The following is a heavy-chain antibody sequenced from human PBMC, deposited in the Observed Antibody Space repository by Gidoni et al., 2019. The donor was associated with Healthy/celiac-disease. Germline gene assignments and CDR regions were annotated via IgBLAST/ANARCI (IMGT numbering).Heavy chain of an antibody. D-gene: IGHD2-15*01. V-gene: IGHV4-39*07. CDR3: AREGGIWVVAATRLFDP. CDR2: IYYSGST. CDR1: GGSISSSSYS. Sequence: QLQLQESGPGLVKPSETLSLTCTVSGGSISSSSYSWGWIRQPPGKGLEWIGSIYYSGSTYYNPSLKSRVTISVDTSKNQFSLKLSSVTAADTAVYYCAREGGIWVVAATRLFDPWGQGTLVTVSS. J-gene: IGHJ5*02.